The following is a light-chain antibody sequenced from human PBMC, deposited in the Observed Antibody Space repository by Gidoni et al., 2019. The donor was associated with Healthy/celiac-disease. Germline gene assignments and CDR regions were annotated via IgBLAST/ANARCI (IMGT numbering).Light chain of an antibody. CDR3: QSYDSSLSGYVV. V-gene: IGLV1-40*01. CDR2: GNS. Sequence: QSVLTQPHSVSGAPGHRVTIPGTGSSSNIGAGYDVHWYQQLPGPSPKLLIYGNSNRPSGVPDRFSGSKSGTSASLAITGLQAEDEADYYCQSYDSSLSGYVVFGGGPKLTVL. J-gene: IGLJ2*01. CDR1: SSNIGAGYD.